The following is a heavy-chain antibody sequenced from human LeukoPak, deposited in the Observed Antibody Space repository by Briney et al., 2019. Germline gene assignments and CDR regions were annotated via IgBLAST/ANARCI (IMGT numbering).Heavy chain of an antibody. CDR3: VKGACRRPCPGNA. CDR1: DFTFSDYA. J-gene: IGHJ5*01. D-gene: IGHD1-1*01. CDR2: ISDGGSNT. V-gene: IGHV3-23*01. Sequence: GESLRLSCAAPDFTFSDYAMYWVRQPPGKGLECVSAISDGGSNTYYADSVKGRFTISRDNSKKMLYLQMNSLRADDTALYYCVKGACRRPCPGNAWGQGTLVIGSS.